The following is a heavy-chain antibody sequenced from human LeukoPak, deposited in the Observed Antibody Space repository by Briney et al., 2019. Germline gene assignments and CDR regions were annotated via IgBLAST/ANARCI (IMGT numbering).Heavy chain of an antibody. J-gene: IGHJ4*02. D-gene: IGHD6-6*01. CDR2: IKQDEGES. CDR1: GFTFSNYW. Sequence: GGSLRLSCAASGFTFSNYWMSWVGQAPGKGLEWVASIKQDEGESYHVDSVKGRFTISRDNAKNSLYLQMDSLSAEDTAVYYCARQSTAAYSMNFNYWGQGTLVTASS. CDR3: ARQSTAAYSMNFNY. V-gene: IGHV3-7*01.